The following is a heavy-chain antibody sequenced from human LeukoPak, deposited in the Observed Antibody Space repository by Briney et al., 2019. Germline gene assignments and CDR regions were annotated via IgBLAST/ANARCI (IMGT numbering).Heavy chain of an antibody. Sequence: SETLSLTCTVSGGSISSSSYYWGWLGQPPGKGLEWIGSIYYSGSTYYNPSLKSRVTISVDTSKNQFSLKLSSVTAADTAVYYCARQLVGATAYFDYWGQGTLVTVSS. CDR2: IYYSGST. D-gene: IGHD1-26*01. CDR3: ARQLVGATAYFDY. V-gene: IGHV4-39*01. J-gene: IGHJ4*02. CDR1: GGSISSSSYY.